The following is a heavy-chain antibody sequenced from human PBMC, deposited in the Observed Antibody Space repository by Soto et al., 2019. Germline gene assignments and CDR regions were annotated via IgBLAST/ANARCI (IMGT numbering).Heavy chain of an antibody. CDR3: ARGHFGSSGYYYDAVDI. D-gene: IGHD3-22*01. CDR2: IIPILGIA. V-gene: IGHV1-69*02. J-gene: IGHJ3*02. Sequence: QVQLVQSGAEVKKPGSSVKVSCKASGGTFSSYTISWVRQAPGQGLEWMGRIIPILGIANYAQKFQGRVTITADKSTSTAYMELSSLRSEDTAGEYCARGHFGSSGYYYDAVDIWGHGTMVTVSS. CDR1: GGTFSSYT.